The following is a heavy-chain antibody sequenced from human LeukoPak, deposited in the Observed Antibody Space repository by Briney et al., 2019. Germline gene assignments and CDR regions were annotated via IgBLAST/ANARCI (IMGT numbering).Heavy chain of an antibody. CDR3: AKNIAVAGTNYYYGMDV. Sequence: GGSLRLSCAASGFTFSSYAMSWVRQAPGKGLEWVSAISGSGGSTYYADSVKGRFTTSRDNSKNTLYLQMNSLRAEDTAVYYCAKNIAVAGTNYYYGMDVWGKGTTVTVSS. CDR2: ISGSGGST. V-gene: IGHV3-23*01. J-gene: IGHJ6*04. CDR1: GFTFSSYA. D-gene: IGHD6-19*01.